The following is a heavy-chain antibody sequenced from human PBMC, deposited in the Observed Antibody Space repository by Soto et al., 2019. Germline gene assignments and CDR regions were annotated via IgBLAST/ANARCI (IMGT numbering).Heavy chain of an antibody. CDR1: GYSFTSYD. CDR2: INPSDGNT. CDR3: ATDQAYTIN. V-gene: IGHV1-46*01. J-gene: IGHJ4*02. Sequence: QVQLVQSGAEVKKPGASLKVSCTASGYSFTSYDMHWVRQAPGQGLEWMGRINPSDGNTWYAQKFQGRVTMTRDTSTSTVYMELSSLTSEDTAVYYCATDQAYTINWGQGTLVTVSS. D-gene: IGHD2-2*01.